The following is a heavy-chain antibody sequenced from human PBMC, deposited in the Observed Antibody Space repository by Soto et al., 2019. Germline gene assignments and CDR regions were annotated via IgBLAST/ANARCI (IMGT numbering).Heavy chain of an antibody. CDR2: ISGSGGST. CDR1: GFTFSSYA. V-gene: IGHV3-23*01. Sequence: PGGSLRLSCAASGFTFSSYAMSWVRQAPGKGLEWVSAISGSGGSTYYADSVKGRFTISRDNSKNTLYLQMNSLRAEDTAVYYCAKVHWDYAHLLEWLSCFDYWGQGTLVTVSS. CDR3: AKVHWDYAHLLEWLSCFDY. J-gene: IGHJ4*02. D-gene: IGHD3-3*01.